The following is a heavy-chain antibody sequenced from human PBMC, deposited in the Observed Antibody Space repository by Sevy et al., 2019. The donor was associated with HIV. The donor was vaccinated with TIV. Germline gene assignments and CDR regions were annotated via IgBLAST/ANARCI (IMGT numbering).Heavy chain of an antibody. D-gene: IGHD3-10*01. CDR2: ISGSGVGT. J-gene: IGHJ4*02. Sequence: GGSLRLSCAASGFTFSNYAMSWVRQAPGKGLEWVSGISGSGVGTYYVDSVKGRFTVSRGDSKNTLYLQMNSLRAEDTAVYYCARDSRVYGSGSYHFDYWGQGTLVTVSS. CDR1: GFTFSNYA. V-gene: IGHV3-23*01. CDR3: ARDSRVYGSGSYHFDY.